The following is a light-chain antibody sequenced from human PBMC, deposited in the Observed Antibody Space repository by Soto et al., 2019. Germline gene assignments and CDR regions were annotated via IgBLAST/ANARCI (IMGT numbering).Light chain of an antibody. CDR1: QSISSY. V-gene: IGKV1-39*01. J-gene: IGKJ5*01. Sequence: DIQMTQSPASLSASVGDRVTITCLASQSISSYLNWYQQKPGKAPKLLIHAASSLESGVPSRFSGSGSGTDFTLTISSLEPEDFSVYYCQQRYNWPITFGQGTRLEI. CDR2: AAS. CDR3: QQRYNWPIT.